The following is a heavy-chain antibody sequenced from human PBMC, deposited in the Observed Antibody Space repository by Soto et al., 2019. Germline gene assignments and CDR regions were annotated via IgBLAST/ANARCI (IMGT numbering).Heavy chain of an antibody. CDR2: ISYDGSNK. D-gene: IGHD3-22*01. CDR1: GFTFSSYA. Sequence: SGGSLRLSCAASGFTFSSYAMHWVRQAPGKGLEWVAVISYDGSNKYYADSVKGRFTISRDNSKNTLYLQMNSLRAEDTAVYYCARDRIQGGYLLYYYYGMDVWGQGTTVTVSS. V-gene: IGHV3-30-3*01. J-gene: IGHJ6*02. CDR3: ARDRIQGGYLLYYYYGMDV.